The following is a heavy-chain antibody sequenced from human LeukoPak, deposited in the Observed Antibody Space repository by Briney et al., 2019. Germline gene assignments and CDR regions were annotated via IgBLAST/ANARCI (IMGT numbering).Heavy chain of an antibody. CDR2: IYSGGIT. J-gene: IGHJ4*02. Sequence: GGSLRLSCAASGFTVSSNYMSWVRQAPGKGLEWVSVIYSGGITYYADPVKGRFTISRDNSKNTLYLQMNSLRAEDTALYYCAKGFSTYSGSSLDSWGQGTLVTVSS. CDR1: GFTVSSNY. V-gene: IGHV3-66*01. CDR3: AKGFSTYSGSSLDS. D-gene: IGHD1-26*01.